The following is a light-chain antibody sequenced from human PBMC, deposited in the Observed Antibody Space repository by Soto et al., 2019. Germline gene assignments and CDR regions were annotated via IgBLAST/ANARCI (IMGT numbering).Light chain of an antibody. CDR1: SRDIGGYDF. CDR2: DVF. Sequence: QSALTQPPSASGSPGQSVTISCTGTSRDIGGYDFVSWYQQHPGKALKLMIYDVFKRPSGVPDRFSGSKSGNTASLTVSGLQADDEADYYCSSYGGSNNLLFGGGTQLTVL. V-gene: IGLV2-8*01. CDR3: SSYGGSNNLL. J-gene: IGLJ2*01.